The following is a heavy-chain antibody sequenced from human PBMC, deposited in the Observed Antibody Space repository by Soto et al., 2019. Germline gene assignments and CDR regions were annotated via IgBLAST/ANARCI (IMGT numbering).Heavy chain of an antibody. CDR2: ISSSSSYT. CDR3: ARASTPDYYYYGMDV. Sequence: QVPLVESGGGLVKPGGSLRLSCAASGFTFSDYSMSWIRQAPGKGLEWVSYISSSSSYTNYADSVKGRFTISRDNAKNSLYLQMNSLRAEDTAVYYCARASTPDYYYYGMDVWGQGTTVTVSS. CDR1: GFTFSDYS. V-gene: IGHV3-11*05. J-gene: IGHJ6*02.